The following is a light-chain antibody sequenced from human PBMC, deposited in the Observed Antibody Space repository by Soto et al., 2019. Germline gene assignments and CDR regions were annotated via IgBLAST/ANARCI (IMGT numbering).Light chain of an antibody. CDR1: QSVSSN. J-gene: IGKJ2*01. CDR3: QQYNKWPYT. V-gene: IGKV3-15*01. CDR2: GAS. Sequence: EMVMTQSPATLSVSPGERATLSCRASQSVSSNLAWYQQKPGQAPRLLIYGASTRATGIPARFSGGGSGAEFTLTISGLQSEDFAVYYCQQYNKWPYTFGQGTNLEIK.